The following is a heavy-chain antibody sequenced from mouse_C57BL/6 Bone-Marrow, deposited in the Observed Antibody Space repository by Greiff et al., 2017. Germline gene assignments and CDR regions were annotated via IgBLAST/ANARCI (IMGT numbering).Heavy chain of an antibody. V-gene: IGHV5-6*01. CDR1: GFTFSSYG. CDR3: ARHDAGDYFDY. J-gene: IGHJ2*01. Sequence: EAKLVESGGDLVKPGGSLKLSCAASGFTFSSYGMSWVRQTPDKRLEWVATISSGGSYTYYPDSVKGRFTISRDNAKNTLYLQMSSLKSEDTAMYYCARHDAGDYFDYWGQGTTLTVSS. CDR2: ISSGGSYT.